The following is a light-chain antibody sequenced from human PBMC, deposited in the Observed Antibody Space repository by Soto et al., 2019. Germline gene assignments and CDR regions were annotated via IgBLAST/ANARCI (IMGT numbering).Light chain of an antibody. J-gene: IGKJ4*01. V-gene: IGKV4-1*01. CDR1: QSVLYSSNSKNY. CDR2: WAS. Sequence: DIVMTQSPDSLAVSLGERATINCKSSQSVLYSSNSKNYLAWYQQKPGQPPKLLIYWASTRESGVPDRFSGSGSGPDFTLTISSLQAEDVAVYYCQQYYSTPLTFGGGTKVGIK. CDR3: QQYYSTPLT.